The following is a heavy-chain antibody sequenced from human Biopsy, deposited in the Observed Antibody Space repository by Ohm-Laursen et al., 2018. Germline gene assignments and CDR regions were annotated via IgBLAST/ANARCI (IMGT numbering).Heavy chain of an antibody. J-gene: IGHJ4*02. D-gene: IGHD2-15*01. CDR3: ASLGRYCSGENCYGIDY. V-gene: IGHV4-59*12. Sequence: GTLSLTCAVSGGSISGYHWSWIRKSPGKGLEWLAYISYTGGITSNPSLNGRATMSLDTSKNQFSLRLSSVTAADTAVYYCASLGRYCSGENCYGIDYWGQGTLVTVSS. CDR2: ISYTGGI. CDR1: GGSISGYH.